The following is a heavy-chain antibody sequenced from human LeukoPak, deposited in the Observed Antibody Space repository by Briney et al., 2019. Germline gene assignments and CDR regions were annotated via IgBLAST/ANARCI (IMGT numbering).Heavy chain of an antibody. CDR1: GFTFDDYA. CDR3: AKDQSADLNDAFDI. J-gene: IGHJ3*02. Sequence: TGGSLRLSCAASGFTFDDYAMHWVRQAPGKGLEWVSGISWNSGSIGYADSVKGRFTVSRDNAKNSLYLQMNSLRAEDTALYYCAKDQSADLNDAFDIWGQGTMVTVPS. D-gene: IGHD2-2*01. CDR2: ISWNSGSI. V-gene: IGHV3-9*01.